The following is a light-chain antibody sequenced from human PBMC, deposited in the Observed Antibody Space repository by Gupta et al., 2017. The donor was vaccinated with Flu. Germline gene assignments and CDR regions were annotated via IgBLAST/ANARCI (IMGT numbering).Light chain of an antibody. Sequence: SLSASVGDTVSITCRASQNLGTLLNWYQQKPGVAPELLIYSVSNLPSGVPSRFSGVGSGADFSLIITNVQPEDFATYYCQQTVSAPSTFGQGTKIEVK. CDR3: QQTVSAPST. J-gene: IGKJ2*02. CDR1: QNLGTL. CDR2: SVS. V-gene: IGKV1-39*01.